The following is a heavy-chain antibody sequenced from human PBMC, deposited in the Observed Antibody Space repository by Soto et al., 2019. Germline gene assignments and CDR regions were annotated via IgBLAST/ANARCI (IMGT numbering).Heavy chain of an antibody. V-gene: IGHV3-53*01. D-gene: IGHD3-22*01. J-gene: IGHJ4*02. CDR1: GFTVSSNY. CDR2: IYSSDTT. CDR3: ASARGYYDTSGYSGYYFDY. Sequence: GGSLRLSCAASGFTVSSNYMTWVRQAPGKGLECASVIYSSDTTYYADSVKGRFTISRDNSKNTLYLQMNSLRAEDTAVYYCASARGYYDTSGYSGYYFDYWGQGTLVTVSS.